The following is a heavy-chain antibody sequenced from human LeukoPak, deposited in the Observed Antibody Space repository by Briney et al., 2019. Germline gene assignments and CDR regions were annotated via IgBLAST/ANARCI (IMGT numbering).Heavy chain of an antibody. Sequence: ASVKVSCKASGFTFTSSAVQWVRQARGQRLEWIGWIVVGSGNTNYAQKFQERVTITRDTSTSTAYMELSSLRSEDTAVYYCAAANYDILTDYCYYGMDVWGKGTTVTVSS. CDR3: AAANYDILTDYCYYGMDV. V-gene: IGHV1-58*01. J-gene: IGHJ6*04. CDR2: IVVGSGNT. CDR1: GFTFTSSA. D-gene: IGHD3-9*01.